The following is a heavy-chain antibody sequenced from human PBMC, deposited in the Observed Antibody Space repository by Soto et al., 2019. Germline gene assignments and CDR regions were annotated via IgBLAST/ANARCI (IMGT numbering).Heavy chain of an antibody. CDR2: IRSDGDTT. J-gene: IGHJ6*02. V-gene: IGHV3-23*01. Sequence: HPGGSLRLSCAASGFTFSNYGMNWVRQAPGKGLEWVSGIRSDGDTTYNSDSVKGRFTVSRDTFKNTVYLQMNSLRVEDSAVYYCAKSTRRITGTSYGMDVWGQGTTVTVSS. D-gene: IGHD1-7*01. CDR3: AKSTRRITGTSYGMDV. CDR1: GFTFSNYG.